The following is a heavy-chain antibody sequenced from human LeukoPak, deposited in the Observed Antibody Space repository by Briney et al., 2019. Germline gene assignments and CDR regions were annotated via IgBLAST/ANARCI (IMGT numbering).Heavy chain of an antibody. V-gene: IGHV3-66*04. CDR2: IYDGGKT. CDR3: TGQEMASIDY. CDR1: GFPVSNNY. Sequence: GGSLRLSCAASGFPVSNNYMSWVRQAPGKGLEWVADIYDGGKTYYADYVKGRFTISRDSSKNTLYLQMNSLRAEASAVYYCTGQEMASIDYWGQGTVVTVSS. D-gene: IGHD5-24*01. J-gene: IGHJ4*02.